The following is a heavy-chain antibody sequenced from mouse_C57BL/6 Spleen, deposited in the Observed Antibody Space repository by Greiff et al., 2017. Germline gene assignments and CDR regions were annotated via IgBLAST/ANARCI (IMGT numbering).Heavy chain of an antibody. D-gene: IGHD2-4*01. Sequence: VKLVESGAELVKPGASVKISCKASGYAFSSYWMNWVKQRPGKGLEWIGHIYPGDGDTNYNGKFKGKATLTADKSSSTAYMQLSSLTSEDSAVYFCARFDYDPAYWGQGTLVTVSA. CDR2: IYPGDGDT. J-gene: IGHJ3*01. CDR1: GYAFSSYW. CDR3: ARFDYDPAY. V-gene: IGHV1-80*01.